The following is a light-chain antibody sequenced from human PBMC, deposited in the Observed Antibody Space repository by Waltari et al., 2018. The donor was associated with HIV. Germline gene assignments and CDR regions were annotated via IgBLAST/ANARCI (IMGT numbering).Light chain of an antibody. Sequence: QSVLTQPPSVSGAPGQSVTISCTGSSSNIGAGYNVHWFQQLPGTAPNLLIYGNTKRPSGVPDRISGSRSGTSGSLGITGLDAEDEADYYCQSFDSSLSAYVFGPGTKVTVL. V-gene: IGLV1-40*01. CDR3: QSFDSSLSAYV. CDR1: SSNIGAGYN. CDR2: GNT. J-gene: IGLJ1*01.